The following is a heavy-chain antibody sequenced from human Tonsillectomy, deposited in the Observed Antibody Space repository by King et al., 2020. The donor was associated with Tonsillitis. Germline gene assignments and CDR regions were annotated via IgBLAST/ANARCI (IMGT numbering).Heavy chain of an antibody. CDR2: ISAYNGYT. Sequence: QLVQSGAEVTKPGASVKLSCKASGYTLSTYGFIWVRQAPGQGLEWMGWISAYNGYTKYPQKFQGRVTMTTDTSTNTAYMEVRSLRPDDTAVYYCARGRTAYNGKYLPGYGLEVWGLGTRVSVPS. D-gene: IGHD1-26*01. V-gene: IGHV1-18*04. CDR1: GYTLSTYG. CDR3: ARGRTAYNGKYLPGYGLEV. J-gene: IGHJ6*02.